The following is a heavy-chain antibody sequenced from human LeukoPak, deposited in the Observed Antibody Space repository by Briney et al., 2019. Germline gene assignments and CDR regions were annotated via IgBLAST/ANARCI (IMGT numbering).Heavy chain of an antibody. Sequence: SETLSLTCTVSGGSISSSSYYWGWIRQPPGKGLEWTGSIYYSGSTYYNPSLKSRVTISVDTSKNQFSLKLSSVTAADTAVYYCARQAVLEQQLVYYFDYWGQGTLVTASS. CDR1: GGSISSSSYY. CDR3: ARQAVLEQQLVYYFDY. V-gene: IGHV4-39*01. CDR2: IYYSGST. J-gene: IGHJ4*02. D-gene: IGHD6-13*01.